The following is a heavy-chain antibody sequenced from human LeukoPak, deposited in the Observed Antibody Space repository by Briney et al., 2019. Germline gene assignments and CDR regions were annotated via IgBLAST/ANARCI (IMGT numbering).Heavy chain of an antibody. V-gene: IGHV4-31*03. CDR3: ARQAPMGGPDNWFDP. J-gene: IGHJ5*02. D-gene: IGHD3-10*01. Sequence: SETLSLTCTVSGGSISSGGYYWSWIRQHPGKGLEWIGYIYYSGSTYYNPSLKSRVTISVDTSKNQFSLKLSSVTAADTAVYYCARQAPMGGPDNWFDPWGQGTLVTVSS. CDR1: GGSISSGGYY. CDR2: IYYSGST.